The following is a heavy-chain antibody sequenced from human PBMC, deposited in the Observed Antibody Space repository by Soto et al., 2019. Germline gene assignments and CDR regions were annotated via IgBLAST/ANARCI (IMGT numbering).Heavy chain of an antibody. J-gene: IGHJ5*02. D-gene: IGHD3-10*02. CDR1: GYTFTSYA. CDR2: INAGNGNT. V-gene: IGHV1-3*01. CDR3: ARDPLTESMFNPWFDP. Sequence: GASVKVSCKVSGYTFTSYAMHWVRQAPGQRLEWMGWINAGNGNTKYSQKFQGRVTITRDTSASTAYMELSSLRSEDTAVYYCARDPLTESMFNPWFDPWGQGTLVTVSS.